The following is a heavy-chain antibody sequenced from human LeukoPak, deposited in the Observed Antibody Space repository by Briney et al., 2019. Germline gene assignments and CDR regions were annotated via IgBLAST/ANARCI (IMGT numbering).Heavy chain of an antibody. CDR2: INSRVKNI. V-gene: IGHV3-48*03. CDR3: ARVAPYTIFGVGNAFDI. D-gene: IGHD3-3*01. Sequence: GGSLRLSCAASVFPFSIYEVNWVREAPGRGREWVSYINSRVKNIYYADPVGGRLTLSGETDKNSLYLQMNSLRAEDTAVYYCARVAPYTIFGVGNAFDIWGQGTMVTVSS. CDR1: VFPFSIYE. J-gene: IGHJ3*02.